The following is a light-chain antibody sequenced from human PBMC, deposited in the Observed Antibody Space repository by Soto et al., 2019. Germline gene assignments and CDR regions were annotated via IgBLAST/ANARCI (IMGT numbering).Light chain of an antibody. V-gene: IGLV2-8*01. CDR3: SSYAGSSNYV. Sequence: LTQPPSASGSPGQSVTISCTGTRSDVGGYNYVSWYQQHPGKAPKLMIFEVSQRPSGVPDRFSGSKSGNTASLTVSALQAEDEADYYCSSYAGSSNYVFGTGTKVTVL. J-gene: IGLJ1*01. CDR1: RSDVGGYNY. CDR2: EVS.